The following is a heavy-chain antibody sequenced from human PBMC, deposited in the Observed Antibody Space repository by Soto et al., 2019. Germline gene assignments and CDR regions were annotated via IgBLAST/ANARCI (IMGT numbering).Heavy chain of an antibody. V-gene: IGHV3-30-3*01. CDR1: GFTFSSYA. D-gene: IGHD3-16*01. CDR3: ARDLQQGGGNYYYYGMDL. Sequence: PGGSLRLSCAASGFTFSSYAMHWVRQAPGKGLEWVAVISYDGSNKYYADSVKGRFTISRDNSKNTLYLQMNSLRAEDTAVYYCARDLQQGGGNYYYYGMDLWGQGTTVTVSS. CDR2: ISYDGSNK. J-gene: IGHJ6*02.